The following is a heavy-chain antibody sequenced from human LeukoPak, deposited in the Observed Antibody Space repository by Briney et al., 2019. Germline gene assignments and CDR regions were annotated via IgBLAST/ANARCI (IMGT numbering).Heavy chain of an antibody. CDR2: IIPIFGTA. CDR3: ARDSFSGYDSFARGGGYSDY. D-gene: IGHD5-12*01. CDR1: GGTFSSYA. J-gene: IGHJ4*02. V-gene: IGHV1-69*13. Sequence: GASVKVSCKASGGTFSSYAISWVRQAPGQGLEWMGGIIPIFGTANYAQKFQGRVTITADESTSTAYMELSSLRSEDTAVYYCARDSFSGYDSFARGGGYSDYWGQGTLVTVSS.